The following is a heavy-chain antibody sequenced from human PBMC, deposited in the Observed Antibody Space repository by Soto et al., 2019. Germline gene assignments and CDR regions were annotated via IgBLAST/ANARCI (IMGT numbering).Heavy chain of an antibody. CDR2: VHHSWGS. CDR1: GGSISSYY. Sequence: QVQLQESGPGLVKPSETLSLSCTVSGGSISSYYWSWFRQSPGKRMEWIGYVHHSWGSSYNPSLQSRVAISLDTSKSQFSLKVTSLSVTDTAVYYCARQRFGPLHGLVDVWSQGTTVTVSS. J-gene: IGHJ6*02. CDR3: ARQRFGPLHGLVDV. V-gene: IGHV4-59*08. D-gene: IGHD3-10*01.